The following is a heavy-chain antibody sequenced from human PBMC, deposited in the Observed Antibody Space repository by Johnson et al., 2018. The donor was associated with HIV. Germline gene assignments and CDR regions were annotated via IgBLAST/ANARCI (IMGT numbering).Heavy chain of an antibody. J-gene: IGHJ3*02. D-gene: IGHD4-23*01. Sequence: QVQLVESGGGVVQPGRSLRLSCAASGFTFSSYPMHWVRQAPGKGLEWVAFISYDGNSKYFADSVKGRFTISRENAKNSLYLQMNSLRAGDTAVYYCARQTTVVSGDAFDIWGQGTMVTVSS. V-gene: IGHV3-30*14. CDR1: GFTFSSYP. CDR2: ISYDGNSK. CDR3: ARQTTVVSGDAFDI.